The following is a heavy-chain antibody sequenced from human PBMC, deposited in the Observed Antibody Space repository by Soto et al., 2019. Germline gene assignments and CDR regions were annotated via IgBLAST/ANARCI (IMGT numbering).Heavy chain of an antibody. CDR3: ARGNCISTSCYELRWFDP. J-gene: IGHJ5*02. V-gene: IGHV1-18*01. Sequence: ASVKVSCKASGYTFTSYGISWVRQAPGQGLEWMGWISAYNGNTNYAQKLQGRVTMTTDTSTSTAYMELRSLRSDDTAVYYCARGNCISTSCYELRWFDPWGQGTLVTVSS. CDR1: GYTFTSYG. CDR2: ISAYNGNT. D-gene: IGHD2-2*01.